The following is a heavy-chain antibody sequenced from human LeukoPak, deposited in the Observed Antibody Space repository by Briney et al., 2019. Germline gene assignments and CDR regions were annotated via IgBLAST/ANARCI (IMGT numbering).Heavy chain of an antibody. V-gene: IGHV4-34*01. CDR1: GGSITNYY. CDR2: INHSGST. J-gene: IGHJ4*02. CDR3: AVDPDSSDY. Sequence: SETLSLTCTVSGGSITNYYWSWIRQPPGKGLEWIGEINHSGSTNYNPSLKSRVTISVDTSKNQFSLKLSSVTAADTAVYYCAVDPDSSDYWGQGTLVTVSS. D-gene: IGHD6-13*01.